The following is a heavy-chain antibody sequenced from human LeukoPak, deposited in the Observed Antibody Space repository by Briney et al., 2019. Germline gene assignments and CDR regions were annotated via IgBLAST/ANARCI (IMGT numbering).Heavy chain of an antibody. D-gene: IGHD6-13*01. CDR2: IYYSGSA. V-gene: IGHV4-59*01. CDR1: GGSISSYY. J-gene: IGHJ4*02. Sequence: SETLSLTCTVSGGSISSYYWSWIRQPPGKGLEWIGYIYYSGSANYNPSLKSRVTISVDTSKNQFSLKLSSVTAAGTAVYYCARASGAAGILDYWGQGTLVTVSS. CDR3: ARASGAAGILDY.